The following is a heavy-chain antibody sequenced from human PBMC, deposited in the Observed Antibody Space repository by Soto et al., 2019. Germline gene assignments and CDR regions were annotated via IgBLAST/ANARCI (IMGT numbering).Heavy chain of an antibody. J-gene: IGHJ4*02. CDR2: IKQDGSEK. CDR1: GFTFSSYW. V-gene: IGHV3-7*01. Sequence: PGGSLRLSCAASGFTFSSYWMSWVRQAPGKGLEWVANIKQDGSEKYYVDSVKGRFTISRDNAKNSLYLQMNSLRAEDTAVYYCARLYSGSYWKGYYFDYWGQGTLVTVSS. CDR3: ARLYSGSYWKGYYFDY. D-gene: IGHD1-26*01.